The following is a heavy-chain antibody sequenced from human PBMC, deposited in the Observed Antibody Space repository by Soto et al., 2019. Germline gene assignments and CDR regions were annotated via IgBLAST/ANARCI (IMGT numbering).Heavy chain of an antibody. V-gene: IGHV3-30*18. CDR2: MSYDGSNE. CDR1: GFTFSHYA. CDR3: AKDGSHNFDY. Sequence: QVQLVESGGGVVQPGRSLRLSCAASGFTFSHYAMHWVRQAPGKGLEWVALMSYDGSNEYYADSVKGRFTISRDNSKNTLYLQMNSLRAEDTAVYYFAKDGSHNFDYWGQGTLGTVSS. D-gene: IGHD2-15*01. J-gene: IGHJ4*02.